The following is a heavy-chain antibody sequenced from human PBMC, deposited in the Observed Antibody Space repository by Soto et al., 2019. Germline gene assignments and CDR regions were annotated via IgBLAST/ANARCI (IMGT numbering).Heavy chain of an antibody. CDR1: GGTFSSYA. D-gene: IGHD2-15*01. J-gene: IGHJ4*02. CDR3: ARDAGYCSGGSCPGRPSDY. V-gene: IGHV1-69*01. Sequence: QVQLVQSGAEVKKPGSSVKVSCKASGGTFSSYAISWVRQAPGQGLEWMGGIIPIFGTANYAQKFQGRVTITADESTSTAYMELSSLRSEDTAVYYCARDAGYCSGGSCPGRPSDYWGQGTLVTVSS. CDR2: IIPIFGTA.